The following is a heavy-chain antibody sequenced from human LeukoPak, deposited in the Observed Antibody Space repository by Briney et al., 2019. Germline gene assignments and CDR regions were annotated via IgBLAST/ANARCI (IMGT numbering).Heavy chain of an antibody. CDR2: FDPEDGET. Sequence: ASVKVSCKVSGYTLTELSMHWVRQAPGKGLEWMGGFDPEDGETIYAQKFQGRVTMTEDTSTDTAYMELSSLRSEDTAVYYCATVGTIAAAGCWYFDLWGRGTLVTVSS. D-gene: IGHD6-13*01. CDR1: GYTLTELS. J-gene: IGHJ2*01. CDR3: ATVGTIAAAGCWYFDL. V-gene: IGHV1-24*01.